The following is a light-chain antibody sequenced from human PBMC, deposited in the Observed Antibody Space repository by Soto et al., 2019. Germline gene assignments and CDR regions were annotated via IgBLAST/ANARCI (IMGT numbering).Light chain of an antibody. V-gene: IGKV4-1*01. CDR2: WAS. CDR3: QQYYSDPPLT. Sequence: DIVMTQSPDSLAVSLGERATINCKSSQSLLYSSNKNNYLAWYQQKPGQPPKLLIYWASTRESGVPDRFSGRGSGKDFPLTISSLQAEDVAVYYCQQYYSDPPLTFGRGTKVEIK. CDR1: QSLLYSSNKNNY. J-gene: IGKJ4*01.